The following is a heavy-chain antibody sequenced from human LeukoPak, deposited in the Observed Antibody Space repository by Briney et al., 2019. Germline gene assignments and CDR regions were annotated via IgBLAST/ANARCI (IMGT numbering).Heavy chain of an antibody. CDR3: ARDGPGLTKNYFDY. J-gene: IGHJ4*02. D-gene: IGHD2-8*01. Sequence: PGRSLRLSCAASGFTFSSYAMHWVRQAPGKGLEWVAVISYDGSNKYYADSVKGRFTISRDNSKNTLYLQMNSLRAEDTAVYYCARDGPGLTKNYFDYWGQGTLVTVSS. V-gene: IGHV3-30-3*01. CDR2: ISYDGSNK. CDR1: GFTFSSYA.